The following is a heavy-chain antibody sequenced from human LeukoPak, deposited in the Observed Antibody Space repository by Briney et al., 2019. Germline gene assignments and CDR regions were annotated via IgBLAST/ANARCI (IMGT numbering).Heavy chain of an antibody. CDR1: GFTFSSYA. J-gene: IGHJ4*02. D-gene: IGHD4-17*01. Sequence: PGGSLRLSCAASGFTFSSYAMSWVRQAPGNGLEWVSAISGSGGSTYYAVSVKGRFTISRDNSKNTLYLQMNSLRAEDTAVYYCAKDRPYTVTTNDYWGQGTLVTVSS. CDR3: AKDRPYTVTTNDY. V-gene: IGHV3-23*01. CDR2: ISGSGGST.